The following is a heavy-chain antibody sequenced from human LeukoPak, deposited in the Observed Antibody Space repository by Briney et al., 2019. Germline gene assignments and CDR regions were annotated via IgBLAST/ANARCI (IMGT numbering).Heavy chain of an antibody. V-gene: IGHV3-66*01. D-gene: IGHD3-22*01. CDR2: IYSGGTT. CDR3: ARDKGYDSSGYDFEY. Sequence: PGGSLRLSCAASGFTFDDYTMHWVRQAPGKGLEWVSVIYSGGTTYYADSVKGRFTISRDNSKNTLYLQMNSLRAEDTAVYYCARDKGYDSSGYDFEYWGQGTLVTVSS. J-gene: IGHJ4*02. CDR1: GFTFDDYT.